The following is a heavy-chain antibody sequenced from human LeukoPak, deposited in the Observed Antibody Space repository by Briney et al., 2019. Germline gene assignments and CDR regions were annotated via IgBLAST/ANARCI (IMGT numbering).Heavy chain of an antibody. Sequence: SETLSLTCTVSGGSISSGGYYWSWIRQHPGKGLEWIGYIYYSGSTYYNPSLKSRVTISVDTSKNQFSLKLSSVTAADTAVYYCARLRFLERFYGMDVWGQGTTVTVSS. D-gene: IGHD3-3*01. CDR1: GGSISSGGYY. CDR3: ARLRFLERFYGMDV. CDR2: IYYSGST. J-gene: IGHJ6*02. V-gene: IGHV4-31*03.